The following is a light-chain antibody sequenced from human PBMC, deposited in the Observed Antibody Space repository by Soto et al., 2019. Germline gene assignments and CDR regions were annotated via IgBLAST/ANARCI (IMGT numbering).Light chain of an antibody. CDR3: HQHNNWWT. J-gene: IGKJ1*01. Sequence: EVVMTQSPSTLSVSPGDRATLSCRASQSVSSNLAWYQQKPGQAPRLLIYGASIRDAGIPARFSGSGSGTDFTLTITSLQSEDFGVYYCHQHNNWWTFGQGTKVEIK. CDR2: GAS. CDR1: QSVSSN. V-gene: IGKV3-15*01.